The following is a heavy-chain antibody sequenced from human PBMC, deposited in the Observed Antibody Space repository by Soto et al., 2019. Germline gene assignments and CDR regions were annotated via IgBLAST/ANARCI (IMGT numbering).Heavy chain of an antibody. D-gene: IGHD2-8*01. CDR2: IIPIFGTA. CDR1: GGTFSSYA. CDR3: ASLCTNGVCNHSYYSGMDV. J-gene: IGHJ6*02. Sequence: QVQLVQSGAEVKKPGSSVKVSCKASGGTFSSYAISWVRQAPGQGLEWMGGIIPIFGTANYAQKFQGRVTSTADESTSAAYMELSSLRSEDTAVYYCASLCTNGVCNHSYYSGMDVWGQGTTVTVSS. V-gene: IGHV1-69*12.